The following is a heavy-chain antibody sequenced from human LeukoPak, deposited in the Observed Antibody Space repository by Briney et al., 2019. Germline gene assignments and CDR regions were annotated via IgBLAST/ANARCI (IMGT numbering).Heavy chain of an antibody. CDR3: ARESSGYYAFDI. D-gene: IGHD3-22*01. V-gene: IGHV3-20*04. CDR1: GFAVSSNH. CDR2: INWNGGST. J-gene: IGHJ3*02. Sequence: GGSLRLSCVASGFAVSSNHMNWVRQAPGKGLEWVSGINWNGGSTGYADSVKGRFTISRDNAKNSLYLQMNSLRAEDTALYYCARESSGYYAFDIWGQGTMVTVS.